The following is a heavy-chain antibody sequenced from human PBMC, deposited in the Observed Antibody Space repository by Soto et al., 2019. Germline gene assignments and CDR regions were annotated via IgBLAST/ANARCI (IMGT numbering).Heavy chain of an antibody. CDR3: AKDYDSGSYTWSDYFDY. J-gene: IGHJ4*02. D-gene: IGHD1-26*01. CDR1: GFTLSSYG. CDR2: ISYDGSNK. V-gene: IGHV3-30*18. Sequence: PGXSLRLSCAASGFTLSSYGLHWFRQAPVDGLEWVAVISYDGSNKYYADSVKGRFTISRDNSKNTLYLQMNSLRAEDTAVYYCAKDYDSGSYTWSDYFDYWGQGILVTVSS.